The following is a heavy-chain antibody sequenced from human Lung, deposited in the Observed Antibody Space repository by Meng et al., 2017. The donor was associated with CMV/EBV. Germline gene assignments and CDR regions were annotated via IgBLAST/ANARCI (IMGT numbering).Heavy chain of an antibody. J-gene: IGHJ4*02. CDR3: VRDRNYGVYLGSDY. Sequence: SLKISCAASGFSFDDHAMHWVRQAPGKGLEWVSGISWNSGNIGYADSVKGRLTISRDNAKNSLYLQMDNLRTEDTALYYCVRDRNYGVYLGSDYWGQGTLVTVSS. V-gene: IGHV3-9*01. D-gene: IGHD4-17*01. CDR2: ISWNSGNI. CDR1: GFSFDDHA.